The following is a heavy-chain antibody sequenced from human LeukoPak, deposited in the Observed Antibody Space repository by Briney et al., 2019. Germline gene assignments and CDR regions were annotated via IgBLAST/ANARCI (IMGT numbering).Heavy chain of an antibody. Sequence: SETLSLTCAVYGGSFSGYYWSWIRQPPGKGLEWIGEINHSGSTNHNPSLKSRVTISVDTSKNQFSLKLSSVTAADTAVYYCARGSPDIVVVPAAINWFDPWAREPWSPSPQ. CDR1: GGSFSGYY. J-gene: IGHJ5*02. CDR3: ARGSPDIVVVPAAINWFDP. V-gene: IGHV4-34*01. D-gene: IGHD2-2*01. CDR2: INHSGST.